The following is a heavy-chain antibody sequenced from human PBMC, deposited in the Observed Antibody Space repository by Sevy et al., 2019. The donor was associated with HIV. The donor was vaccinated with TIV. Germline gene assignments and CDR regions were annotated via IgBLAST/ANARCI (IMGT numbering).Heavy chain of an antibody. D-gene: IGHD2-15*01. J-gene: IGHJ4*02. Sequence: SETLSLTCTVSGGSISSYYWSWIRQPPGKGLEWIGHIYYSGSTNYNPSPESRVTISADTSTNQSSLKLSSVPAADTAGYYCARVGGNPLGLPASVYFDYWGQGTRVTVS. CDR3: ARVGGNPLGLPASVYFDY. CDR2: IYYSGST. V-gene: IGHV4-59*01. CDR1: GGSISSYY.